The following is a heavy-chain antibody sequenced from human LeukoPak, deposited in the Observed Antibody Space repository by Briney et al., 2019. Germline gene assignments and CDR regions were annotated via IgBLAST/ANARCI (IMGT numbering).Heavy chain of an antibody. J-gene: IGHJ5*02. CDR2: IIPIFGTA. CDR3: ARGHIVVPAAIGFWWFDP. CDR1: GGTFSSYA. D-gene: IGHD2-2*01. V-gene: IGHV1-69*05. Sequence: SVKVSCKASGGTFSSYAISWVRQAPGQGLEWMGGIIPIFGTANYAQKFQGRVTITTDESTSTAYMELSSLRSEDTAVYYCARGHIVVPAAIGFWWFDPWGQGTLVTVSS.